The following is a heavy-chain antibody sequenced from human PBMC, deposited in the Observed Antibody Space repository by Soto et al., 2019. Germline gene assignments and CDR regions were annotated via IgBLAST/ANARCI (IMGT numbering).Heavy chain of an antibody. V-gene: IGHV3-23*01. J-gene: IGHJ6*02. D-gene: IGHD3-3*01. CDR2: ISGSGGST. CDR1: GFTFSSYA. Sequence: GGSLRLSCAASGFTFSSYAMSWVRQAPGKGLEWVSAISGSGGSTYYADSVKGRFTISRDNSKNTLYLQMNSLRAEDTAVYYCAKDPGQSIFGVVHGMDVWGQGTTVTVS. CDR3: AKDPGQSIFGVVHGMDV.